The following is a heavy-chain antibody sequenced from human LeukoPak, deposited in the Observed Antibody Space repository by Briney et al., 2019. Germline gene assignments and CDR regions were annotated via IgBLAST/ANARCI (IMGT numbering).Heavy chain of an antibody. J-gene: IGHJ4*02. V-gene: IGHV1-69*04. CDR3: ARERGIAAAGGPTPGVVAPVFDY. D-gene: IGHD6-13*01. CDR2: IIPILGIA. Sequence: GASVKVSCKASGGTFSSYAISWVRQAPGQGLEWMGRIIPILGIANYAQKLQGRVTMTTDTSTSTAYMELRSLRSDDTAVYYCARERGIAAAGGPTPGVVAPVFDYWGQGTLVTVSS. CDR1: GGTFSSYA.